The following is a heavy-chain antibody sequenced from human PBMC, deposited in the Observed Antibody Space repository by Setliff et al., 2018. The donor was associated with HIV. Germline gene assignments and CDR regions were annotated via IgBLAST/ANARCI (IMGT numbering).Heavy chain of an antibody. J-gene: IGHJ4*02. D-gene: IGHD4-17*01. CDR3: AREIYGGNSRPFDY. CDR2: IYYNGNT. CDR1: GGSITGYF. Sequence: SETLSLTCTISGGSITGYFWSWIRQPPGKGLEWIGYIYYNGNTNYNPSLKSRGTISVGTSKNQFSLKLTSVTAADTAVYYCAREIYGGNSRPFDYWGRGTLVTVSS. V-gene: IGHV4-59*01.